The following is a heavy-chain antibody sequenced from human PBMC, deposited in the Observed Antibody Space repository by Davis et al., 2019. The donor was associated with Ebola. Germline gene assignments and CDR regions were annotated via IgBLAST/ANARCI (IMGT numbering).Heavy chain of an antibody. CDR2: INTNTGNP. Sequence: ASVKVSCKASGYTFDNYALNWVRQAPGQGLEWMGWINTNTGNPTYAQGFTGRFVFSLDTSVTTTYLQISSLMPENTAVYYCARSKAIFDAFDIWGQGTMVTVSS. D-gene: IGHD3-9*01. V-gene: IGHV7-4-1*02. J-gene: IGHJ3*02. CDR3: ARSKAIFDAFDI. CDR1: GYTFDNYA.